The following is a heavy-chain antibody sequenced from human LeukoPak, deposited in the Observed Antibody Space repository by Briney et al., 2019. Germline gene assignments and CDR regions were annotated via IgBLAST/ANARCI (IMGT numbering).Heavy chain of an antibody. D-gene: IGHD3-22*01. CDR1: GFTFSSYA. CDR3: AKGEITMIESSPDY. V-gene: IGHV3-23*01. Sequence: GGSLRLSCAASGFTFSSYAMSWVRQAPGKGLEWVSAISGSGGSAYYADSVKGRFTISRDNSKNTLYLNMTSLRAEDTAVYYCAKGEITMIESSPDYWGQGTLVTASS. CDR2: ISGSGGSA. J-gene: IGHJ4*02.